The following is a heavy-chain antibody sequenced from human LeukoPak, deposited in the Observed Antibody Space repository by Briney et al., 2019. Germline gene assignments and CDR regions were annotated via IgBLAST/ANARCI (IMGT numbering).Heavy chain of an antibody. J-gene: IGHJ4*02. CDR1: GFSFSAYY. Sequence: GGSLRLSCAASGFSFSAYYMSWIRQAPGKGPGWIAYISGSGSSTYYADSVKGRFTISSDNAKDSLDLQMNSLRADDTAVYYCARGSGYTSGHFEYWGQGTLVTVSS. D-gene: IGHD5-12*01. CDR2: ISGSGSST. V-gene: IGHV3-11*01. CDR3: ARGSGYTSGHFEY.